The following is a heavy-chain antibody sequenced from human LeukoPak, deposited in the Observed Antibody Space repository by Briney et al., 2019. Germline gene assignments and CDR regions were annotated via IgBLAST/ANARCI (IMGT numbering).Heavy chain of an antibody. D-gene: IGHD2-2*01. J-gene: IGHJ4*02. CDR3: ARGLYQLPSDY. V-gene: IGHV1-18*01. CDR2: ISAYNGNT. Sequence: GASVKVSCKASGYTFTSYGISWVRQAPGQVLEWMGWISAYNGNTNYAQKLQGRGTMTTEPSTSTAYVELRSLRSDDTAVYYCARGLYQLPSDYWGQGTLVTVSS. CDR1: GYTFTSYG.